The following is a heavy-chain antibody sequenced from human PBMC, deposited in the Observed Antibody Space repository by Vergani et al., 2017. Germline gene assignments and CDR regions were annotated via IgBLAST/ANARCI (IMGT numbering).Heavy chain of an antibody. J-gene: IGHJ4*02. CDR1: GFTFSSYS. CDR2: ISSSGSTI. CDR3: ARVLIYSNYALDY. Sequence: VQLVESGGGVVQPGRSLRLSCAASGFTFSSYSMNWVRQAPGKGLEWVSYISSSGSTIYYADSVKGRFTISRDNAKNSLYLQMNSLRAEDTAVYYCARVLIYSNYALDYWGQGTLVTVSS. D-gene: IGHD4-11*01. V-gene: IGHV3-48*04.